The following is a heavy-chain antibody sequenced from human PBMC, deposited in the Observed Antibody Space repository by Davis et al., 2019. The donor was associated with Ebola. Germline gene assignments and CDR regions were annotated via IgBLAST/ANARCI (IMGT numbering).Heavy chain of an antibody. CDR1: GFTFSSYG. J-gene: IGHJ3*02. V-gene: IGHV3-30*03. D-gene: IGHD5-18*01. CDR2: ISYDGSNK. Sequence: PGGSLRLSCAASGFTFSSYGMHWVRQAPGKGLEWVAVISYDGSNKYYADSVKGRFTISRDNSRNTLYLQMNSLRAEDTAVYYCARGGGYSYGLAYDAFDIWGQGTMVTVSS. CDR3: ARGGGYSYGLAYDAFDI.